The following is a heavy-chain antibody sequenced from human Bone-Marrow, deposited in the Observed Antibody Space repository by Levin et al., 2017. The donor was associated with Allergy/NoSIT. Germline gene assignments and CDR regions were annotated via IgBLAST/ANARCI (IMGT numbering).Heavy chain of an antibody. D-gene: IGHD3-10*01. CDR1: GGSINSYY. CDR2: MYYSGST. Sequence: SQTLSLTCTVSGGSINSYYWSWIRQPPGKGLEWIGYMYYSGSTNYNPSLKSRVTISVDTSKNQFSLKLSSVTAADTAVYYCARCGVRSHSLYYFYYMDVWGRGTTVTVSS. V-gene: IGHV4-59*01. J-gene: IGHJ6*03. CDR3: ARCGVRSHSLYYFYYMDV.